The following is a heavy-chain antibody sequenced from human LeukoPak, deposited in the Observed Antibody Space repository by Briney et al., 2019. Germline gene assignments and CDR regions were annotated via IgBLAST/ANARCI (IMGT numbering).Heavy chain of an antibody. CDR1: GSSISSGDYY. V-gene: IGHV4-30-4*01. CDR3: ARDINYDSSGYLDY. CDR2: IYYSGST. Sequence: SETLSLTCTVSGSSISSGDYYWSWIRQPPGKGLECIGYIYYSGSTYYNPSLKSRVTISVDTSKNQFSLKLSSVTAADTAVYYCARDINYDSSGYLDYWGQGTLVTVSS. J-gene: IGHJ4*02. D-gene: IGHD3-22*01.